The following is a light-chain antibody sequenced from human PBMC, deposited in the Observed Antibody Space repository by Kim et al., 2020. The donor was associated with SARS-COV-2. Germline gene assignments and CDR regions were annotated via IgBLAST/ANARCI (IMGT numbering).Light chain of an antibody. V-gene: IGKV1-39*01. CDR2: DAS. Sequence: DIQMTQSPSSLSVSIGDRVTITCRASQSIRSYLNWYQQKSGKAPKLLIYDASTLQSGVPSRFSGSGSGTDFTLTISSLQPEDFATYYCQQSYSALLWTFGQGTKVVIK. J-gene: IGKJ1*01. CDR3: QQSYSALLWT. CDR1: QSIRSY.